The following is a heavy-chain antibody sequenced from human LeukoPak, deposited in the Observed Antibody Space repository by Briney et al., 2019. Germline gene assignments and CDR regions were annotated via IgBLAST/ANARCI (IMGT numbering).Heavy chain of an antibody. D-gene: IGHD5-12*01. CDR2: ISERSSYI. CDR3: ARSPRGKNDAFHI. J-gene: IGHJ3*02. CDR1: GFTFSSYS. Sequence: PGGSLRLSCAASGFTFSSYSVNWVRQAPGKGLEWVSSISERSSYIYYADSMKGRFTISRDNAKNSLYLQMNSLRAEDTAVYYCARSPRGKNDAFHIWAQGTRVTVSS. V-gene: IGHV3-21*01.